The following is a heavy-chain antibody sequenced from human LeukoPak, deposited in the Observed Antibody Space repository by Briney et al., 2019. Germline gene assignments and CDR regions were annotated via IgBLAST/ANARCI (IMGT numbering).Heavy chain of an antibody. CDR2: IRYDGSNK. V-gene: IGHV3-30*02. Sequence: GGSLRLSCAASGFTFSSYGMHWVRQAPGKGLEWVAFIRYDGSNKYYTDSVKGRFTISRDNSRNTVYLQMNSLRGEDTAVYHCTKGCYYGSGTYCSDYWGQGTLVTVSS. D-gene: IGHD3-10*01. J-gene: IGHJ4*02. CDR3: TKGCYYGSGTYCSDY. CDR1: GFTFSSYG.